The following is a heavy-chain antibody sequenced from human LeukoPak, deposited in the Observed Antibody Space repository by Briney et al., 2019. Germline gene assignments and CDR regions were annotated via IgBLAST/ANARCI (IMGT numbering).Heavy chain of an antibody. Sequence: WGSLRLSCAASGFTFSSYSMNWVRQAPGKGLEWVSSISSSSSYIYYADSVKGRFTISRDNSKNTLYLQMNSLRAEDTAVYYCARDRNDILTGYTAFDIWGQGTMVTVSS. CDR3: ARDRNDILTGYTAFDI. V-gene: IGHV3-21*01. CDR1: GFTFSSYS. J-gene: IGHJ3*02. CDR2: ISSSSSYI. D-gene: IGHD3-9*01.